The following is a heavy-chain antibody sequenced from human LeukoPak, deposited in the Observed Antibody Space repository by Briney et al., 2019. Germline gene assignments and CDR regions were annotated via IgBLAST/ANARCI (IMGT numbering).Heavy chain of an antibody. CDR2: ISGSGGST. CDR3: AKRSRYGSGRSLFDY. V-gene: IGHV3-23*01. J-gene: IGHJ4*02. CDR1: GFTFSSYA. Sequence: GGSLRLSCAASGFTFSSYAMSWVRQAPGKGLEWVSAISGSGGSTYYADSVKGRFTISRDNSKNTLYLQMNSLRAEDTAVYYCAKRSRYGSGRSLFDYWGQGTLVTVSS. D-gene: IGHD3-10*01.